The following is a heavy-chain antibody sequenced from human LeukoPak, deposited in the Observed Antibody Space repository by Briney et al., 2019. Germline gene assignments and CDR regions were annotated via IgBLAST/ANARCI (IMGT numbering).Heavy chain of an antibody. CDR2: INPNSGGT. D-gene: IGHD6-13*01. Sequence: ASVKVSCKASGYTFTGYYMHWVRQAPGQGLEWMGWINPNSGGTNYAQKFQGRVTMTRDASISTAYMELSRLRSDDTAVYYCARAPTGYSSSWYDYWGQGTLVTVSS. CDR1: GYTFTGYY. J-gene: IGHJ4*02. CDR3: ARAPTGYSSSWYDY. V-gene: IGHV1-2*02.